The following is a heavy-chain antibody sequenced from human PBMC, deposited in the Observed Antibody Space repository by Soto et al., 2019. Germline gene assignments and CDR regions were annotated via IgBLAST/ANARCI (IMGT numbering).Heavy chain of an antibody. CDR1: GGFLSESY. V-gene: IGHV4-34*01. D-gene: IGHD3-16*01. J-gene: IGHJ5*02. CDR3: VRIRYQLPSSVLWLDP. Sequence: ETLSLTCSVYGGFLSESYWTWIRQPPGKGLEWIGEINHVGGTNYNPSLKSRVTMSVDTSQNQFSLRLISVTAADTAMYFCVRIRYQLPSSVLWLDPWGQGTQVTVSS. CDR2: INHVGGT.